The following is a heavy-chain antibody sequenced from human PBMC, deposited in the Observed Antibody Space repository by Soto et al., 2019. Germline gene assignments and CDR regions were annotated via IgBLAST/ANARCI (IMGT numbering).Heavy chain of an antibody. CDR2: IYYTGTT. D-gene: IGHD4-17*01. V-gene: IGHV4-31*03. Sequence: QVQLQESGPGLVEASQTLSLTCTVSGATISSGGFYWSWIRQRPGTGLEWIGHIYYTGTTSYNPSLNSRVTISLDMSSNQFSLKLRSVTAADTAKYFCARDDSFYGEPGYGMNVWGQGTTVTVSS. CDR3: ARDDSFYGEPGYGMNV. J-gene: IGHJ6*02. CDR1: GATISSGGFY.